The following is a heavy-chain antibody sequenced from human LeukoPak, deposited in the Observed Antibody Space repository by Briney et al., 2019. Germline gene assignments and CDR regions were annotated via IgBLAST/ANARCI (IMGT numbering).Heavy chain of an antibody. J-gene: IGHJ4*02. CDR3: AKRFGYGDEGSRETFDY. Sequence: PGGSLRLSCAASGFTVSNYDMNYVMSWVRQAPGKGLEWVSSISASGYNTDYADSLEGRLTLSRDNSKNTLYLQMNSLRAEDTAVYYCAKRFGYGDEGSRETFDYWGQGTLVTVSS. V-gene: IGHV3-23*01. CDR2: ISASGYNT. CDR1: GFTVSNYD. D-gene: IGHD4-17*01.